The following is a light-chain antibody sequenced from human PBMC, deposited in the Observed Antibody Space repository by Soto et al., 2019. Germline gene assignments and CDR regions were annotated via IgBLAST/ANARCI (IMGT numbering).Light chain of an antibody. CDR3: QNCESAVCT. J-gene: IGKJ3*01. CDR1: QGINNY. CDR2: GAT. V-gene: IGKV1-27*01. Sequence: DIQMTQSPSSLSASIGDRVTITCRASQGINNYLAWYQQRPGKVPKLLIYGATTLQPGVPSRFSGSGSGTDFTLTISSLQPEDVATYYCQNCESAVCTFGPGTKVDIK.